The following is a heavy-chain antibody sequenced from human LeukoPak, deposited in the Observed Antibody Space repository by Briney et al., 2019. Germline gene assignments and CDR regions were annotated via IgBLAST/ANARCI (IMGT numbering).Heavy chain of an antibody. CDR3: AKASNDYGGNSYFDY. J-gene: IGHJ4*02. D-gene: IGHD4-23*01. CDR1: GFTLSMYG. Sequence: PGGSLRLSCVASGFTLSMYGMHWVRQAPGKGLEWVSGISWSSGNIAYADSVKGRFFISRDNAKNSLHLQMNSLRVEDTAFYYCAKASNDYGGNSYFDYWGQGTLVTVSS. CDR2: ISWSSGNI. V-gene: IGHV3-9*01.